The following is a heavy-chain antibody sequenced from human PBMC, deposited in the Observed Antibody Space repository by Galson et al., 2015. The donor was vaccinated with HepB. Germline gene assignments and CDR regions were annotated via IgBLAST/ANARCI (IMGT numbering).Heavy chain of an antibody. V-gene: IGHV1-69*13. D-gene: IGHD5-18*01. J-gene: IGHJ6*02. Sequence: SVKVSCKASGGTFSSYAISWVRQAPGQGLEWMGGIIPIFGTANYAQKFQGRVTITADESTSTAYMELSSLRSEDTAVYYCARCWGDPDTAMDFYYYYYYGMDVWGQGTTVTVSS. CDR3: ARCWGDPDTAMDFYYYYYYGMDV. CDR1: GGTFSSYA. CDR2: IIPIFGTA.